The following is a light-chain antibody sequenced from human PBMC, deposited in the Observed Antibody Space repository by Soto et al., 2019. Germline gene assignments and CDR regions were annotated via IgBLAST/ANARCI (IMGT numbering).Light chain of an antibody. V-gene: IGKV3-20*01. CDR1: QSVSSTY. CDR2: GAS. Sequence: EVVLTQSPVTLSLSPGERATLSCRASQSVSSTYLAWYQQQPGQPPMLLIYGASSSATDIPVRFIGSGSGTEFTLTIARLAPEDFAMYYCQQYGSSPFTFGPGTKVDI. J-gene: IGKJ3*01. CDR3: QQYGSSPFT.